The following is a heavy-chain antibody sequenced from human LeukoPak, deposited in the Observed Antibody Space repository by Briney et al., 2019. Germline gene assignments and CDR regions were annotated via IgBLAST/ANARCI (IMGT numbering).Heavy chain of an antibody. V-gene: IGHV4-59*01. CDR3: ARATYYYDSSGYYIEAYFDY. J-gene: IGHJ4*02. Sequence: SETLSLTCTVSGGSISSYYWSWIRQPPGKGLEWIGYIYYSGSTNYNPSLKSRVTISVDTSKNQFSLKLSSVTAADTAVYYCARATYYYDSSGYYIEAYFDYWGQGTLVTVSP. CDR2: IYYSGST. CDR1: GGSISSYY. D-gene: IGHD3-22*01.